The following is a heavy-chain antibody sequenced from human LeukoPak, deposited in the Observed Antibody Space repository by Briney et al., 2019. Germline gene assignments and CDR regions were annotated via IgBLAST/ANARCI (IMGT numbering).Heavy chain of an antibody. V-gene: IGHV3-23*01. CDR1: GFTFSSYA. CDR3: ARECPVPFGVVNHYFDY. Sequence: SGGSLRLSCAASGFTFSSYAMSWVRQAPGKGLEWVSSIPRNGGSTYYADSVKGRFTISRDNSKNTLYLQMNSLRAEDTAVYYCARECPVPFGVVNHYFDYWGQGTLVTVSS. D-gene: IGHD3-3*01. CDR2: IPRNGGST. J-gene: IGHJ4*02.